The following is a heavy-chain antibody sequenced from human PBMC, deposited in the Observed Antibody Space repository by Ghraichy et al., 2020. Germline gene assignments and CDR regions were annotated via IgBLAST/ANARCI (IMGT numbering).Heavy chain of an antibody. D-gene: IGHD3-9*01. CDR3: TTDRQLTGAWLPQQFDT. CDR1: GFTFTNAW. CDR2: IKGKTDGGTT. J-gene: IGHJ4*02. V-gene: IGHV3-15*01. Sequence: GESLNISCAASGFTFTNAWMSWVRRAPGKGLEWVARIKGKTDGGTTDYAAPVKGRFTISRDDSRDMLYLQMNSLKTEDTAVYYCTTDRQLTGAWLPQQFDTSGQGTLVTVSS.